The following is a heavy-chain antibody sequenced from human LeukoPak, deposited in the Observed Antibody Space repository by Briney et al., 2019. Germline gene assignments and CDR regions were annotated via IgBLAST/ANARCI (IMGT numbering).Heavy chain of an antibody. Sequence: LSLTCAVYGGSFSGYYWSWIRQAPGKGLEWVSYISSSGSTIYYADSVKGRFTISRDNAKNSLYLQMNSLRAEDTAVYYCARVSRVDTAIDYWGQGTLVTVSS. CDR1: GGSFSGYY. CDR2: ISSSGSTI. J-gene: IGHJ4*02. V-gene: IGHV3-11*01. CDR3: ARVSRVDTAIDY. D-gene: IGHD5-18*01.